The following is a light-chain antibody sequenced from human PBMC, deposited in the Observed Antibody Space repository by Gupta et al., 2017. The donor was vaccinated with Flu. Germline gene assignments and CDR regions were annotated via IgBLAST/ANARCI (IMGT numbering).Light chain of an antibody. V-gene: IGKV1-33*01. CDR2: GGS. CDR3: QQYDDVLFT. Sequence: DIQMTQSPSSLSASVGDRVTITCQASHDINNHLNWYQQKPGKAPKFLIYGGSNLETGVPSRFSGGGSGTHFTFTISSLQPEDIATYYCQQYDDVLFTFGPGTKVDIK. CDR1: HDINNH. J-gene: IGKJ3*01.